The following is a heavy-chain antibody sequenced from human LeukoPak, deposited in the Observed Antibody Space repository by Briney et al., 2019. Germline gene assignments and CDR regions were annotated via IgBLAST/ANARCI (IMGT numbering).Heavy chain of an antibody. CDR2: IYYSGST. V-gene: IGHV4-59*08. D-gene: IGHD5-18*01. J-gene: IGHJ4*02. CDR3: ARHIRGYSYGPFDY. Sequence: SETLSLTCTVSGGSISSYYWSWIRQPPGKGLEWIGYIYYSGSTNYNPSLKSRVTISVDTSKNQFSLKLTSVTAADTAAYYCARHIRGYSYGPFDYWGQGSLVTVSS. CDR1: GGSISSYY.